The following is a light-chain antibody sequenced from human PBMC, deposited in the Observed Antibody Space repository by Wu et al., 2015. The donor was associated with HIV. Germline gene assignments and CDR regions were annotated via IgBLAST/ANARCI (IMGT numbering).Light chain of an antibody. V-gene: IGKV3D-15*01. CDR1: QNIDNN. Sequence: EIVMTQSPATLSVSPGERVTLSCTASQNIDNNLAWYQQKPGQAPRLLIYGVSTRATDIPARFSGSGSGTDFTLTITSLQSEDFAVYYCQQYHDWWTFGQGTKVDI. CDR2: GVS. J-gene: IGKJ1*01. CDR3: QQYHDWWT.